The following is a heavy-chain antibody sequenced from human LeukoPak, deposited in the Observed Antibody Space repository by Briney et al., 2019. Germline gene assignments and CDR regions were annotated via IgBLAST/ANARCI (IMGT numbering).Heavy chain of an antibody. CDR2: ISYDGSNK. J-gene: IGHJ4*02. CDR1: GFTFSSYA. CDR3: ARAYGDYGGDY. Sequence: GGSLRLSCAASGFTFSSYAMHWARQAPGKGLEWVAVISYDGSNKYYADSVKGRFTISRDNSKNTLYLQMNSLRAEDTAVYYCARAYGDYGGDYWGQGTLVTVSS. D-gene: IGHD4-17*01. V-gene: IGHV3-30-3*01.